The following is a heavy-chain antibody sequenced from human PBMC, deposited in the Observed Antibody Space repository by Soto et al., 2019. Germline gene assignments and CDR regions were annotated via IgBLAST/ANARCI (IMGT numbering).Heavy chain of an antibody. CDR1: GCTFTSYY. V-gene: IGHV1-46*01. CDR2: INPSGGST. D-gene: IGHD2-2*01. CDR3: AALESFSSTSPDAFDI. J-gene: IGHJ3*02. Sequence: ASVKVSCKASGCTFTSYYMHWVRQAPGQGLEWMGIINPSGGSTSYAQKFQGRVTMTRDTSTSTVYMELSSLRSEDTAVYYCAALESFSSTSPDAFDIWGQGTMVTVSS.